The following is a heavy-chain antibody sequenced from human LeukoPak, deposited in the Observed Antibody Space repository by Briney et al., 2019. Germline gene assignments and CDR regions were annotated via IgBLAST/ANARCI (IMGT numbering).Heavy chain of an antibody. Sequence: ASVKVSCKASGYTFTTYAMHCVRQAPGQRLGWMGWINAGNGNTKYSQKFQGRVTITRDTSASTAYMELSSLRSEDTAVYYCARDTYYYGSGSYSAYYYYGMDVWGKGTTVTVSS. CDR2: INAGNGNT. D-gene: IGHD3-10*01. CDR3: ARDTYYYGSGSYSAYYYYGMDV. V-gene: IGHV1-3*01. CDR1: GYTFTTYA. J-gene: IGHJ6*04.